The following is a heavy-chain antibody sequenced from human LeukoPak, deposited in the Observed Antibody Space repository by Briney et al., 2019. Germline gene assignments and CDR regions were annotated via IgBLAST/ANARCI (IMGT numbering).Heavy chain of an antibody. J-gene: IGHJ6*03. CDR3: ARDRVRRGSGPPLFPYYYMDV. CDR1: GYTFTGYY. D-gene: IGHD6-19*01. V-gene: IGHV1-2*02. CDR2: INPNSGGT. Sequence: ASVKVSCKASGYTFTGYYMHWVRQAPGQGLEWMGWINPNSGGTNYAQKFQGRVTMTRDTSISTAYMELSRLRSDDTAVYYCARDRVRRGSGPPLFPYYYMDVWGKGTTVTVSS.